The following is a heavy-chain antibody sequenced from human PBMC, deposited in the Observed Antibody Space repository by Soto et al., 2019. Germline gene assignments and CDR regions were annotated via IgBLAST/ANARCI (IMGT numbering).Heavy chain of an antibody. Sequence: QVQLQESDPGPLKPSQTLSLTCTVSGASLTTGNFYWSWIRQPPGKGLEWIAYISYSGTPYYNPSLRSRLSVSADTCKNQVSLELKYVTVADTAVYYCGTVRASWYIDYWGQGTLVTVSS. V-gene: IGHV4-30-4*01. CDR3: GTVRASWYIDY. CDR1: GASLTTGNFY. J-gene: IGHJ4*02. D-gene: IGHD6-6*01. CDR2: ISYSGTP.